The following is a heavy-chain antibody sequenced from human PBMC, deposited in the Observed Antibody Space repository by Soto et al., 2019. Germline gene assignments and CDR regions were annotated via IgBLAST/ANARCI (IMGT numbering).Heavy chain of an antibody. CDR2: FDPEDGET. Sequence: ASVKVSCKISGYTLTELSMHWVRQAPGKGLEWMGGFDPEDGETIYAQKFQGRVTMTEDTSTDTAYMELSSLRSEDTAVYYCATISPSAGMSFDYWGQGTLVTVSS. CDR1: GYTLTELS. CDR3: ATISPSAGMSFDY. J-gene: IGHJ4*02. D-gene: IGHD6-19*01. V-gene: IGHV1-24*01.